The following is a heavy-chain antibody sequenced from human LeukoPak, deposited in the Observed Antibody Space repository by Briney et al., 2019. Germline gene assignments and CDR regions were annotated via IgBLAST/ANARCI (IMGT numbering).Heavy chain of an antibody. V-gene: IGHV3-23*01. CDR3: AKHRLITVVSSADY. J-gene: IGHJ4*02. CDR2: ISGSGGIT. Sequence: GGSLRLSGAASGITFSSYAMSWVRQAPERGLEWVSGISGSGGITYYAGSVKGRFTVSRDNSNNTLYLQMNSLRAEDTAVYYCAKHRLITVVSSADYWGQGALVIVSS. CDR1: GITFSSYA. D-gene: IGHD4-23*01.